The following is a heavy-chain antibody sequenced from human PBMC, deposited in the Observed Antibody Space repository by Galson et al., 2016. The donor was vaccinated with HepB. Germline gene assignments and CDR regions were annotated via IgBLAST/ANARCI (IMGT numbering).Heavy chain of an antibody. V-gene: IGHV3-21*01. CDR2: ISSGSAYR. CDR3: ASMRYSSGWLDGFDI. D-gene: IGHD6-19*01. Sequence: SLRLSCAVSGFIFSTYSMNWVRQAPGKGLEWVSSISSGSAYRYYADSVKGRFTISRDNAKKSLYLQMNSLRAKDTAVYYCASMRYSSGWLDGFDIWGQGTMVTVSS. J-gene: IGHJ3*02. CDR1: GFIFSTYS.